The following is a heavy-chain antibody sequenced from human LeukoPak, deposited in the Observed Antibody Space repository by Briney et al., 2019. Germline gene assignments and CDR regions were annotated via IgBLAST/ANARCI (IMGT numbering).Heavy chain of an antibody. CDR3: ASTDSSGWYYFDY. D-gene: IGHD6-19*01. V-gene: IGHV1-69*02. CDR2: IITILGIA. J-gene: IGHJ4*02. CDR1: GGTFSSYT. Sequence: SVKVSCKASGGTFSSYTISWVRQAPGQGLGWMGRIITILGIANYAQKFQGRVTITADKSTSTAYMELSSLRSEDTAVYYCASTDSSGWYYFDYWGQGTLVTVSS.